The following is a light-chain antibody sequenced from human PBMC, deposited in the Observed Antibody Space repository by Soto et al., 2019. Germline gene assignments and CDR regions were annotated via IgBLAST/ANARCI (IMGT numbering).Light chain of an antibody. Sequence: AIQLTQSPSSLSASVGDSVTITCRASQGISSALAWYQQTPGRAPTLLIYDASTLASGVSSRFSGSRSGTDFPLTVSSLQPEDFATYYCQQFDDYPFTFGPGTKVDL. CDR3: QQFDDYPFT. CDR2: DAS. V-gene: IGKV1D-13*01. J-gene: IGKJ3*01. CDR1: QGISSA.